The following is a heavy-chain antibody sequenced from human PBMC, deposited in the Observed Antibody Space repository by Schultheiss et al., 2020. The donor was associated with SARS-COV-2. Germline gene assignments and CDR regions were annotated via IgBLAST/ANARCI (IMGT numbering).Heavy chain of an antibody. V-gene: IGHV5-51*01. CDR2: IYPGDSDT. Sequence: GGSLRLSCKGSGYSFTSYWIGWVRQMPGKGLEWMGIIYPGDSDTRYSPSFQGQVTISADKSISTAYLQWNSLKASDTAMYYCARRVLGIAASATDYWGQGTLVTVSS. J-gene: IGHJ4*02. CDR1: GYSFTSYW. D-gene: IGHD6-13*01. CDR3: ARRVLGIAASATDY.